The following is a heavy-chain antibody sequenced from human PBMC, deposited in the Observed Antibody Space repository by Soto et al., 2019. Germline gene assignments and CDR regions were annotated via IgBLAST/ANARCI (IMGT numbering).Heavy chain of an antibody. D-gene: IGHD3-3*01. Sequence: PGGSLRLSCAASGFTFSSYGMHWVRQAPGKGLEWVAVIWYDGSNKYYADSVKGRFTISRDNSKNTLYLQMNSLRAEDTAVYYCARDGYDFWSGYYKRVGSPLYYGMDVWGQGTTVTVSS. CDR3: ARDGYDFWSGYYKRVGSPLYYGMDV. J-gene: IGHJ6*02. CDR1: GFTFSSYG. CDR2: IWYDGSNK. V-gene: IGHV3-33*01.